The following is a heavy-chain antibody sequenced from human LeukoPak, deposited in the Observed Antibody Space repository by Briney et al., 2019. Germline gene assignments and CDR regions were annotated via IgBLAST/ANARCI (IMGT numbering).Heavy chain of an antibody. Sequence: SETLSLTCTVSGGSLSSGGYYWSWIRQHPGKGLEWIGYIYYSGSTYYNPSLKSRVTISVDTSKNQFSLKLSSVTAADTAVYYCAREAFGTSYNWFDPWGQGTLVTVSS. CDR3: AREAFGTSYNWFDP. D-gene: IGHD3-3*01. J-gene: IGHJ5*02. V-gene: IGHV4-31*03. CDR2: IYYSGST. CDR1: GGSLSSGGYY.